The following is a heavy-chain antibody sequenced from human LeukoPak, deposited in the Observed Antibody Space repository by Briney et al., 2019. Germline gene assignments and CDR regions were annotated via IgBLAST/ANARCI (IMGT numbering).Heavy chain of an antibody. V-gene: IGHV4-34*01. Sequence: PSETLSLTCAVYGGSFSGYYWSWIRQPPGKGLEGIGEINHSGSNNYNPSLKSRVTISVDTSKNQFSLELSSVTAADTAVYYFARVRITIFGVVTPFDYWGQGTLVTVSS. CDR1: GGSFSGYY. D-gene: IGHD3-3*01. CDR2: INHSGSN. CDR3: ARVRITIFGVVTPFDY. J-gene: IGHJ4*02.